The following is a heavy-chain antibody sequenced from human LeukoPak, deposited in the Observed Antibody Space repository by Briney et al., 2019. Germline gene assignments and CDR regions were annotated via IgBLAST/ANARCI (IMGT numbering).Heavy chain of an antibody. J-gene: IGHJ4*02. CDR3: VKAAGSWFGYFDY. Sequence: PGGSLRLSCAASGFIFRGYGMNWVRQAPGKGLEHISTISGDGVNTDYADSVKGRFTISRDNSKSTVYLQVSTLRPEDTAVYYCVKAAGSWFGYFDYWGQGTLVTVSS. CDR1: GFIFRGYG. D-gene: IGHD6-13*01. CDR2: ISGDGVNT. V-gene: IGHV3-64D*06.